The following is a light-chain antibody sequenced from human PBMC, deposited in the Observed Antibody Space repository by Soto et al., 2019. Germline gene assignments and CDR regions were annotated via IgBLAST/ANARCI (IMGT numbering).Light chain of an antibody. CDR1: GSDVGGYKY. CDR2: DVS. V-gene: IGLV2-14*01. J-gene: IGLJ1*01. CDR3: SSYASSRPFV. Sequence: QSALTQPASVSGSPGQSITISCTGTGSDVGGYKYVSWYQQLPGKAPKLMIYDVSYRPSGVSDRFSGSKSGNTASLIISGLQAEDEADYYCSSYASSRPFVFGTGTKVT.